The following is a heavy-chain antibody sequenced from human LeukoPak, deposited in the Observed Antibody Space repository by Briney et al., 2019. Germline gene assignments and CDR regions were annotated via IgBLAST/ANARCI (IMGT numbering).Heavy chain of an antibody. J-gene: IGHJ4*02. Sequence: SQTLSLTCTVSGGSISSGGYYWSWIHQHPGKGLEWIGYIYYSGSTYYNPSLKSRVTISVDTSKNQFSLKLSSVTAADTAVYYCARTIVVVVAATPAHKYFDYWGQGTLVTVSS. CDR1: GGSISSGGYY. CDR3: ARTIVVVVAATPAHKYFDY. CDR2: IYYSGST. D-gene: IGHD2-15*01. V-gene: IGHV4-31*03.